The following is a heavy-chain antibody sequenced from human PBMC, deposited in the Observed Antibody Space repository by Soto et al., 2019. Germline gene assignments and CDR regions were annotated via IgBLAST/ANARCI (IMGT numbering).Heavy chain of an antibody. Sequence: SETLSLTCTFSVGSISSGGYYCSWIRQHPWKGLEWIGYIYYSGSTYYNPSLKSRVTISVDTSKNQFSLKLSSVTAADTAVYYCARATAHQSWFQPLGQGTSVNFSS. V-gene: IGHV4-31*03. J-gene: IGHJ5*02. CDR1: VGSISSGGYY. CDR2: IYYSGST. D-gene: IGHD4-4*01. CDR3: ARATAHQSWFQP.